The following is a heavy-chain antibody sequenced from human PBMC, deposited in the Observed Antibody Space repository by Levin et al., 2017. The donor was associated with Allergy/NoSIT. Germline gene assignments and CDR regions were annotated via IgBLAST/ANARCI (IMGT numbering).Heavy chain of an antibody. Sequence: GGSLRLSCAASGFTFSSYAMSWVRQAPGKGLEWVSAISGSGGSTYYADSVKGRFTISRDNSKNTLYLQMNSLRAEDTAVYYCAKRPTGTTFSSYFDYWGQGTLVTVSS. D-gene: IGHD1-7*01. CDR1: GFTFSSYA. V-gene: IGHV3-23*01. CDR2: ISGSGGST. CDR3: AKRPTGTTFSSYFDY. J-gene: IGHJ4*02.